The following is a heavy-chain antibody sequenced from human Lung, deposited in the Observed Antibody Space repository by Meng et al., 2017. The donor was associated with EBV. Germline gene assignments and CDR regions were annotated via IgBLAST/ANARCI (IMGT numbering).Heavy chain of an antibody. Sequence: QVQLVQSGAEVKKPGSSVKVACKTSGDSFSTQTFSWVRQAPGQGLEWMGGLIAVFDKTKAAPRFQDRVTFTADESTSTAYMELSSLTFDDTAVYFCARGRRNEPLFDYWGQGTLVTVFS. V-gene: IGHV1-69*13. CDR3: ARGRRNEPLFDY. J-gene: IGHJ4*02. CDR1: GDSFSTQT. D-gene: IGHD1-14*01. CDR2: LIAVFDKT.